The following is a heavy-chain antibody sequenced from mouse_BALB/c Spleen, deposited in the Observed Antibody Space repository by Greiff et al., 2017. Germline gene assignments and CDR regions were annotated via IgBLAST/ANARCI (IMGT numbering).Heavy chain of an antibody. CDR1: GFTFSSYA. J-gene: IGHJ4*01. D-gene: IGHD2-10*01. CDR3: ARLLLPGDAMDY. Sequence: EVQLVESGGGLVKPGGSLKLSCAASGFTFSSYAMSWVRQTPEKRLEWVATISSGGSYTYYPDSVKGRFTISRDNAKNTLYLQMSSLRSEDTAMYYCARLLLPGDAMDYWGQGTSVTVSS. V-gene: IGHV5-9-3*01. CDR2: ISSGGSYT.